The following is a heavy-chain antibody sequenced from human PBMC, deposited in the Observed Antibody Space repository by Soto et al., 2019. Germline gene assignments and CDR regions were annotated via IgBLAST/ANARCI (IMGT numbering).Heavy chain of an antibody. CDR3: ARNWYIDYGMDV. CDR1: GFTFSNYE. V-gene: IGHV3-48*03. Sequence: LTLSCGASGFTFSNYEINWLRRAPGKGLEWISDISSSGRATSYAHSAEGRFTVSRDNVKQSVDLQMSSLRVDDTAVYYCARNWYIDYGMDVWGQGTTVTVSS. D-gene: IGHD6-13*01. J-gene: IGHJ6*02. CDR2: ISSSGRAT.